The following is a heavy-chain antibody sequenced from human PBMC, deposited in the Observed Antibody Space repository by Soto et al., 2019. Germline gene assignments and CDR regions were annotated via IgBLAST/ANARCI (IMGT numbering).Heavy chain of an antibody. CDR1: GGSISSYY. J-gene: IGHJ6*02. Sequence: PSETLSLTCTVSGGSISSYYLTWIRQPPGKGLEWIGYIYYSGSTNYNPSLKSRVTISVDTSKNQFSLKLSSVTAADTAVYYCARDLAGSGYYGSGSYNYYYGMDVWGQGTTVTVSS. V-gene: IGHV4-59*12. CDR3: ARDLAGSGYYGSGSYNYYYGMDV. CDR2: IYYSGST. D-gene: IGHD3-10*01.